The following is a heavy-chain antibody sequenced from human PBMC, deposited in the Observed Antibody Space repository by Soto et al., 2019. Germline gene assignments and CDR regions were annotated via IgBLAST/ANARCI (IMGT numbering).Heavy chain of an antibody. D-gene: IGHD2-2*01. CDR1: GFTFSSYS. V-gene: IGHV3-48*02. CDR3: ARNGEPSGAYQLLSIRYYYYYGMDV. CDR2: ISSSSSTI. Sequence: GGSLRLSCAASGFTFSSYSMNWVRQAPGKGLEWVSYISSSSSTIYYADSVKGRFTISRDNAKNSLYLQMNSLRDEDTAVYYCARNGEPSGAYQLLSIRYYYYYGMDVWGQGTTVTVSS. J-gene: IGHJ6*02.